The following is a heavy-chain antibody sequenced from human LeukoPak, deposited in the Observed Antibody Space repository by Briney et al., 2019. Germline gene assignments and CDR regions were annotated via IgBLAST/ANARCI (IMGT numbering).Heavy chain of an antibody. D-gene: IGHD3-22*01. J-gene: IGHJ4*01. Sequence: PGGSLRLSCVMSGFTFSRHAMNWVRQAPGKGLEWVSAISGGADSTFYSDSVQGRFTISRDNYENTLYLQMNSLRAEDTAVYYCARGEYYDTSGYYGYYFDFWGHGTLVTVSS. V-gene: IGHV3-23*01. CDR2: ISGGADST. CDR3: ARGEYYDTSGYYGYYFDF. CDR1: GFTFSRHA.